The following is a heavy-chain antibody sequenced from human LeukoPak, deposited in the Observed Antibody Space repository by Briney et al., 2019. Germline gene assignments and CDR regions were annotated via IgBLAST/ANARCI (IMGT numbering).Heavy chain of an antibody. Sequence: PSETLSLTCTVSGVSISSGGYYWSWIRQHPGKGLEWIGYIYYSWSTYYNPSLKSRVTISVDTSKNQFSLKLSSVTAADTAVYYCARLGASYGVYYYYYMDVWGKGTTVTVSS. D-gene: IGHD5-18*01. CDR2: IYYSWST. CDR1: GVSISSGGYY. V-gene: IGHV4-31*03. CDR3: ARLGASYGVYYYYYMDV. J-gene: IGHJ6*03.